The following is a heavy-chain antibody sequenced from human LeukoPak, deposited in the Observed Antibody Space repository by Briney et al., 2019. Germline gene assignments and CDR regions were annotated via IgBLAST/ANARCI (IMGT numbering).Heavy chain of an antibody. CDR1: GFTFSSYA. CDR3: AKGRGHVLRYFDWLLDY. V-gene: IGHV3-23*01. CDR2: TSGSGGST. D-gene: IGHD3-9*01. J-gene: IGHJ4*02. Sequence: PGGSLRLSCAASGFTFSSYAMSWVRQAPGKGLEWVSATSGSGGSTYYADSVKGRFTISRDNSKNTLYLQMNSLRAEDTAVYYCAKGRGHVLRYFDWLLDYWGQGTLVTVSS.